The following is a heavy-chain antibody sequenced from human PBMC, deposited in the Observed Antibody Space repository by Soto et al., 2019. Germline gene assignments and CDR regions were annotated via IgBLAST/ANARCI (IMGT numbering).Heavy chain of an antibody. CDR3: AKSDGSGWFHSFQH. V-gene: IGHV3-23*01. D-gene: IGHD6-19*01. CDR2: ISKTGDST. CDR1: GFTFSSDT. Sequence: EVQLLESGGGLVQPGGSLRLSCAASGFTFSSDTMSWVRQAPGKGLEWVSAISKTGDSTHYADSVTGRFTISRDTSTNTLYLQMNSLRAEDTAVYYCAKSDGSGWFHSFQHWGQGTLVTVSS. J-gene: IGHJ1*01.